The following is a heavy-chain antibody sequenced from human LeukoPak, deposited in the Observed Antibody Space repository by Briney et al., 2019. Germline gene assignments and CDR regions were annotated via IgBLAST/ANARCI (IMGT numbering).Heavy chain of an antibody. V-gene: IGHV3-23*01. CDR1: GFIFRNYA. Sequence: GGSLRLSCAASGFIFRNYAMSWVRQAPGKGLEWVSAISISGGGTYYADSVKGRFSISRDNSKNTLYLQMNSLRTEDTAVYYCAKEYCSSTSCSFDYWGQGTLVTVSS. CDR3: AKEYCSSTSCSFDY. D-gene: IGHD2-2*01. J-gene: IGHJ4*02. CDR2: ISISGGGT.